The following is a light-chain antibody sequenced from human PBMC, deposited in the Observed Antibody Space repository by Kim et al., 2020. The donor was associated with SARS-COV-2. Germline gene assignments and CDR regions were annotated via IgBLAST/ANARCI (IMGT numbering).Light chain of an antibody. J-gene: IGKJ2*01. Sequence: LSPGERATLSCRASQSVNSRYLAWYQVKPGQAPRLLIFGASSWATGVPDRFSGSGSGTDFTLTISSLGPEDFAVYYCQQYGTLPYTFGQGTKLEI. V-gene: IGKV3-20*01. CDR3: QQYGTLPYT. CDR2: GAS. CDR1: QSVNSRY.